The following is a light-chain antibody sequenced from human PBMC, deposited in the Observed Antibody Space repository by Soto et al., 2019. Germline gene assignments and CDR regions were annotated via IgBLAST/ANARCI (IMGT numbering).Light chain of an antibody. V-gene: IGKV3D-15*01. CDR2: GAS. CDR3: QHYNTRSA. CDR1: QSVSSN. Sequence: EIVMTQSPATLSVSPGERATLSCRASQSVSSNLAWYQQKPGQAPRLLIYGASTRATGIPARFSGSGSGTEFTLTISSLQSEDFAVYYCQHYNTRSALGPRTRPEIK. J-gene: IGKJ5*01.